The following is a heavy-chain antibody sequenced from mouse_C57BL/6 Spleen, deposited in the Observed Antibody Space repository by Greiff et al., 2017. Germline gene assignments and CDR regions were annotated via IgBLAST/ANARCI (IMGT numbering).Heavy chain of an antibody. D-gene: IGHD2-3*01. CDR1: GYAFTNYL. Sequence: QVQLKESGAELVRPGTSVKVSCKASGYAFTNYLIEWVKQRPGQGLEWIGVINPGSGGTNYNEKFKGKATLTADKSSSTAYMQLSSLTSEDSAVYFCARTYDGYFDYWGQGTTLTVSS. CDR3: ARTYDGYFDY. CDR2: INPGSGGT. J-gene: IGHJ2*01. V-gene: IGHV1-54*01.